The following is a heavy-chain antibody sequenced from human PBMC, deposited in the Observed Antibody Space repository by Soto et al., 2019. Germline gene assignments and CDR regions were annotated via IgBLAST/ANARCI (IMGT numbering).Heavy chain of an antibody. Sequence: SVKVSCKASGGTFSNSAVIWVRQAPGQGLEWMGGILPIFGTPNYAQKFQGRLTISADEFSSTAYMELNILRSEDTAVYYCATPAEALETAMLKGLAHWGQGSLVTVSS. V-gene: IGHV1-69*13. J-gene: IGHJ4*02. CDR2: ILPIFGTP. D-gene: IGHD5-18*01. CDR1: GGTFSNSA. CDR3: ATPAEALETAMLKGLAH.